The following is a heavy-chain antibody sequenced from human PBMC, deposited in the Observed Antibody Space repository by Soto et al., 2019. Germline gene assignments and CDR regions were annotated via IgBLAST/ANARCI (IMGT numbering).Heavy chain of an antibody. V-gene: IGHV3-11*06. J-gene: IGHJ3*02. CDR3: ARDYQKFRYYYDSSGTPPFFDI. CDR2: ISSSSSYT. CDR1: GFTFSDYY. Sequence: PGGSLRLSCAASGFTFSDYYMSWIRQAPGKGLEWVSYISSSSSYTNYADSVKGRFTISRDNAKNSLYLQMNSLRAEDTAVYYCARDYQKFRYYYDSSGTPPFFDIWGQGTMVTVSS. D-gene: IGHD3-22*01.